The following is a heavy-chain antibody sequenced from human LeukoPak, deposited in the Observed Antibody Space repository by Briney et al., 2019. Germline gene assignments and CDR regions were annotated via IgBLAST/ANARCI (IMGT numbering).Heavy chain of an antibody. D-gene: IGHD2-21*01. CDR1: GGTFSSYA. J-gene: IGHJ6*02. V-gene: IGHV1-18*01. CDR2: ISAYNGNT. CDR3: ARVWFFQAGHYYYYGMDV. Sequence: ASVKVSCKASGGTFSSYAISWVRQAPGQGLEWMGWISAYNGNTNYAQKLQGRVTMTTDTSTSTAYMELRSLRSDDTAVYYCARVWFFQAGHYYYYGMDVWGQGTTVTVSS.